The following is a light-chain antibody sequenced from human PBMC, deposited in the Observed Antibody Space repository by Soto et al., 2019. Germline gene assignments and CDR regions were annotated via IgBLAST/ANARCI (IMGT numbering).Light chain of an antibody. CDR1: QSVSNN. CDR2: GAS. Sequence: EIVMTQSPATLSVSPGERATPSCRVSQSVSNNLAWYQKKPGQAPRLLIYGASTRATGIPARFSGSGSGTEFTLTISSLQSEDFAFYYCQQYNNWWTFGQGTRVDIK. CDR3: QQYNNWWT. J-gene: IGKJ1*01. V-gene: IGKV3-15*01.